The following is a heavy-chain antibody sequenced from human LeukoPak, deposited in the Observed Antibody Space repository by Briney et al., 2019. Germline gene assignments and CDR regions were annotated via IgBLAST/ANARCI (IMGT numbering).Heavy chain of an antibody. Sequence: PSETLSLTCTVSGGSISSSSYYWGWIRQPPGKGLEWIGYIYYSGSTNYNPSLKSRVTISVDTSKNQFSLKLSSVTAADTAVYYCASQDDFWSGYYDIWGQGTMVTVSS. CDR2: IYYSGST. V-gene: IGHV4-61*05. D-gene: IGHD3-3*01. CDR3: ASQDDFWSGYYDI. J-gene: IGHJ3*02. CDR1: GGSISSSSYY.